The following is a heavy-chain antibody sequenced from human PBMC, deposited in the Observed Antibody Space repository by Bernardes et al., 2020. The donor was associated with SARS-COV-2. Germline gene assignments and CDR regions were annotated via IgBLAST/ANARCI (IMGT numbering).Heavy chain of an antibody. D-gene: IGHD6-13*01. V-gene: IGHV3-66*01. J-gene: IGHJ4*02. CDR2: IYSGGST. CDR3: ARDLAVLGAAAHTGGDY. Sequence: GGSLRLSCAASGFTVSGNYMSWVRQAPGKGLEWVSVIYSGGSTYYADSVKGRFIISRDNSKNTLYLQMNSLRAEDTAVYYCARDLAVLGAAAHTGGDYWGQGTLVTVSS. CDR1: GFTVSGNY.